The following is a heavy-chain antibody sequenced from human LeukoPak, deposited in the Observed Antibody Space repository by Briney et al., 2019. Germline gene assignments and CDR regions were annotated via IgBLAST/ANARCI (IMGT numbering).Heavy chain of an antibody. CDR1: GGSISSSSYY. Sequence: PSETLSLTCTVSGGSISSSSYYWGWIRQPPGKGLEWIGSIYYSGSTYYNPSLKSRVTISVDTSKNQFSLKLSSVTAADTAVYYCARPRLLFGSGPILVWGQGTLVTVSS. CDR3: ARPRLLFGSGPILV. CDR2: IYYSGST. V-gene: IGHV4-39*07. D-gene: IGHD3-10*01. J-gene: IGHJ4*02.